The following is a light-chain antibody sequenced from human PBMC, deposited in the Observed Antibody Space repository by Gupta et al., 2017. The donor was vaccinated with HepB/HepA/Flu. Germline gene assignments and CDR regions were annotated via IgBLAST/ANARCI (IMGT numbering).Light chain of an antibody. J-gene: IGLJ2*01. CDR2: LNSDGSH. V-gene: IGLV4-69*01. CDR3: QTWGTGIVV. Sequence: QLVLPHSPSASASLGASVKLTCTLSSGHSSYAIAWHQQQPEKGPRYLMKLNSDGSHSKGDGIPDRFSGSSSGAERYLTIASLQSEDEADYYCQTWGTGIVVFGGGTKLTVL. CDR1: SGHSSYA.